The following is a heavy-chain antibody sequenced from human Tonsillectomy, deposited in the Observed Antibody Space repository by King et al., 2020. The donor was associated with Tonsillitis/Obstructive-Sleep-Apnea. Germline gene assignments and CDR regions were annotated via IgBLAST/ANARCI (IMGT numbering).Heavy chain of an antibody. D-gene: IGHD6-13*01. Sequence: QLVQSGAEVKKPGASVKVSCKASGYTFTSYYMHWVRQAPGQGLEWMGIINPSDSGTNYAQKFQGRVTLTRDTSTSTVHMELSSLRSEDTAVYYCAREALAAARTILDYWGRGTLVTVSS. J-gene: IGHJ4*02. CDR3: AREALAAARTILDY. CDR1: GYTFTSYY. V-gene: IGHV1-46*01. CDR2: INPSDSGT.